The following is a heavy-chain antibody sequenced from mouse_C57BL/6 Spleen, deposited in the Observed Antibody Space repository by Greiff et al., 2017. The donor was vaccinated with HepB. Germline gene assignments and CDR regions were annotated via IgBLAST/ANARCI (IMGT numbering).Heavy chain of an antibody. CDR1: GFTFSDYY. Sequence: DVKLVESEGGLVQPGSSMKLSCTASGFTFSDYYMAWVRQVPEKGLEWVANINYDGSCTYYLDSLKSRFIISRDNAKNILYLQMSSLKSEDTATYYCARAGYWYFDVWGTGTTVTVSS. CDR3: ARAGYWYFDV. J-gene: IGHJ1*03. CDR2: INYDGSCT. V-gene: IGHV5-16*01.